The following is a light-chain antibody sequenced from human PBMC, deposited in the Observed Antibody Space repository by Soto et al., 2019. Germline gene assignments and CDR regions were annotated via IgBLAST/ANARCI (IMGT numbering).Light chain of an antibody. CDR2: EVS. J-gene: IGLJ1*01. V-gene: IGLV2-14*01. CDR1: SSDVGGYNY. Sequence: QSALTQPASVSWSPGQWTTISCTGTSSDVGGYNYVSWYQQHPGKAPKLVIYEVSDRPSGVSNRFSSSKSGNTASLTISDIQAEDAANYYCSSYTIRSTYVFGTGTKVTVL. CDR3: SSYTIRSTYV.